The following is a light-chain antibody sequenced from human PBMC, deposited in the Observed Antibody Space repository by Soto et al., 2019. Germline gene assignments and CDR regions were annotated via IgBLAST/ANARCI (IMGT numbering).Light chain of an antibody. J-gene: IGLJ3*02. CDR1: TGAVSSGYY. Sequence: QAVVTQEPSLTVSPGGTVTLTCASSTGAVSSGYYANWFQQRPGQAPRSPIFDTYHRPSWTPARFSGSLFGGKATLTLTGVQPEDEAKYYCLLSYDGSRVFGGGTQLTVL. CDR2: DTY. V-gene: IGLV7-43*01. CDR3: LLSYDGSRV.